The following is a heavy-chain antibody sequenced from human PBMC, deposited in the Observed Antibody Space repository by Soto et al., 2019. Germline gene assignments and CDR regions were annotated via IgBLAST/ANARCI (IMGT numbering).Heavy chain of an antibody. Sequence: QVQLQQWGAGLLKPSETLSLTCAVYGGSFSGYYWSWIRQPPGKGLEWIGEINHSGSTNYNPSLKSRVTISVDTSKNQFSLKLSSVTAADTAVYYCARGTVLSIGEENYFDYWGQGTLVTVSS. D-gene: IGHD3-10*01. J-gene: IGHJ4*02. CDR1: GGSFSGYY. CDR2: INHSGST. V-gene: IGHV4-34*01. CDR3: ARGTVLSIGEENYFDY.